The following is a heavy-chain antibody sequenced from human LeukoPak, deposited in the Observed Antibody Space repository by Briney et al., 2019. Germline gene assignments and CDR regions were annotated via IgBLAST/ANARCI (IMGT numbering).Heavy chain of an antibody. CDR1: GFTFSSYA. CDR3: AGDITMVRGVLGYYYGMDV. V-gene: IGHV3-30-3*01. J-gene: IGHJ6*02. D-gene: IGHD3-10*01. CDR2: ISYDGSNK. Sequence: GGSLRLSCAASGFTFSSYAMHWVRQAPGKGLEWVAVISYDGSNKYYADSVKGRFTISRDNSKNTLYLQMNSLRAEDTAVYYCAGDITMVRGVLGYYYGMDVWGQGTTVTVSS.